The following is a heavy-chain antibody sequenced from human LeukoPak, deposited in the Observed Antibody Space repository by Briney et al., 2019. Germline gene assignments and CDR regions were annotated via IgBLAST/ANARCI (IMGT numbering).Heavy chain of an antibody. CDR3: AIMHGYYDGSGYWVQ. Sequence: GGSLRLSCAASGFTFTSYAISWVRQAPGKGLEWVSFISPSADRTSNADSVEGRFTISRDNPRNTLDLQMNSLRDEDTAVYYCAIMHGYYDGSGYWVQWGQGTLVTVSS. CDR2: ISPSADRT. CDR1: GFTFTSYA. J-gene: IGHJ4*02. V-gene: IGHV3-23*01. D-gene: IGHD3-22*01.